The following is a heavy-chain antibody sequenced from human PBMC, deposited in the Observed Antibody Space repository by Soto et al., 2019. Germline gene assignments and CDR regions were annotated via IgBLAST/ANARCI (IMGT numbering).Heavy chain of an antibody. Sequence: QVQLVQSGAEVKKPGSSVKVSCKASGGTFSSYAISWVRQAPGQGLEWMGGIIPIFGTANYAQKFQGRVTITADESTSTAYMELSSLRSEDTAVYYCERRYYGDYATPDAFDIWGQGTMVTVSS. CDR1: GGTFSSYA. D-gene: IGHD4-17*01. V-gene: IGHV1-69*01. CDR2: IIPIFGTA. J-gene: IGHJ3*02. CDR3: ERRYYGDYATPDAFDI.